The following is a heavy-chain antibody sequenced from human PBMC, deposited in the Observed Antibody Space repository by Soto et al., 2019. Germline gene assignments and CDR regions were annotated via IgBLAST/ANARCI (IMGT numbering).Heavy chain of an antibody. V-gene: IGHV3-30*18. D-gene: IGHD4-17*01. CDR3: AKGPGIEDGDYVSWYFDL. Sequence: QVQLVESGGGVVQPGRSLRLSCAASGFTFSSYGMHWVRQAPGKGLEWVAVISYDGSNKYYADSVKGRFTISRDNSKNTLYLQMNSLRAEDTAVYYCAKGPGIEDGDYVSWYFDLWGRGTLVTVSS. CDR1: GFTFSSYG. J-gene: IGHJ2*01. CDR2: ISYDGSNK.